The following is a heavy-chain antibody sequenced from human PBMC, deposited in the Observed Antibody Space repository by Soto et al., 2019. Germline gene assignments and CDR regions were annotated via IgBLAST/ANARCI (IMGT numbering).Heavy chain of an antibody. Sequence: GGSLRLSCAASGFTFSNAWMSWVRQAPGKGLEWVDRIKSKTDGGTTDYAAPVKGRFTISRDDSKNTLYLQMNSLKTEDTAVYYCTTDLFFVVVPAATDYYYYMDVWGKGTTVTVSS. J-gene: IGHJ6*03. CDR3: TTDLFFVVVPAATDYYYYMDV. D-gene: IGHD2-2*01. CDR2: IKSKTDGGTT. CDR1: GFTFSNAW. V-gene: IGHV3-15*01.